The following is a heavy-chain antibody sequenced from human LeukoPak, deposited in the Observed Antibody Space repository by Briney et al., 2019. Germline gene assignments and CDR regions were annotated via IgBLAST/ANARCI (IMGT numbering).Heavy chain of an antibody. J-gene: IGHJ6*02. CDR1: GLTFSSQA. D-gene: IGHD3-22*01. Sequence: GSLRLSCAASGLTFSSQAINWVRQAPGKGLEWVATISYDGSNKYYAESVKGRLTISRDNSKNTLYLQMNSLSAEDTAVYYCAKADYDSSGYSYGMDVWGQGTTVTVSS. V-gene: IGHV3-30*18. CDR2: ISYDGSNK. CDR3: AKADYDSSGYSYGMDV.